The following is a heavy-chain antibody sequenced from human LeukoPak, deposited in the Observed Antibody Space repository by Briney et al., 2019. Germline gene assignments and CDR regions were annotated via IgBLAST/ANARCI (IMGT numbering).Heavy chain of an antibody. CDR2: INHSGGT. V-gene: IGHV4-34*01. Sequence: SETLSLTCAVYGGSFSGYYWSWIRQPPGKGLEWIGEINHSGGTNYNPSLKSRVTISVDTSKNQFSLKLSSVTAADTAVYYCARHVGSSSDYWGQGTLVTVSS. J-gene: IGHJ4*02. D-gene: IGHD6-6*01. CDR1: GGSFSGYY. CDR3: ARHVGSSSDY.